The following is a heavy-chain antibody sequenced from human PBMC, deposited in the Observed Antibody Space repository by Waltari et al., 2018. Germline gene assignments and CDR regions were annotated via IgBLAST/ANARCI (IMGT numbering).Heavy chain of an antibody. V-gene: IGHV1-69*08. CDR1: GGTFSSYA. Sequence: QVQLVQSGAEVKKPGSSVKVSCKASGGTFSSYAISWVRQAPGQGLGWMGRIIPIFVTANYAQKFQGRVTITADKSTSTAYMELSSLRSEDTAVYYCARDGQNGIWNDGGSDYWGQGTLVTVSS. J-gene: IGHJ4*02. CDR3: ARDGQNGIWNDGGSDY. CDR2: IIPIFVTA. D-gene: IGHD1-1*01.